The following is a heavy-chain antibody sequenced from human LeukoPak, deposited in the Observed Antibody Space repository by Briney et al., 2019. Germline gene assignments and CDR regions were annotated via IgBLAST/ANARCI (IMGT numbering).Heavy chain of an antibody. Sequence: ASVKVSCKASGYTFIDYYIIWMRQAPGRGLEYMGWISPKSGATRNGQNFQGRITMTRDTSVNTAYMDLGTLSSDDAAIYFCARGSAVSCTSTNCHAPLDYWGQGTLVTVSS. V-gene: IGHV1-2*02. D-gene: IGHD2-2*01. J-gene: IGHJ4*02. CDR3: ARGSAVSCTSTNCHAPLDY. CDR2: ISPKSGAT. CDR1: GYTFIDYY.